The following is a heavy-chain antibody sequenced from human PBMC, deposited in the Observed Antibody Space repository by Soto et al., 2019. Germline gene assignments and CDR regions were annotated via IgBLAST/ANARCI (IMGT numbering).Heavy chain of an antibody. D-gene: IGHD1-26*01. J-gene: IGHJ4*02. CDR3: AREDMSGTYYFDY. Sequence: SDTLSRTCTLVGSAVTSETHLSTWFRHSPGKGLEWIGYMYFSGITHLNPALKSRVTLSVDRSRNQSSLSLNSVTAADTAVYYCAREDMSGTYYFDYWGPGIQVTVS. CDR1: GSAVTSETHL. V-gene: IGHV4-61*01. CDR2: MYFSGIT.